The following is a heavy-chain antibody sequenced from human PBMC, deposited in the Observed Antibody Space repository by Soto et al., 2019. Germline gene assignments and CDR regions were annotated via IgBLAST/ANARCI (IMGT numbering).Heavy chain of an antibody. CDR2: ISSGGSAI. CDR3: ARRGYCSGGSCYISMDV. D-gene: IGHD2-15*01. CDR1: GFTFSDYY. J-gene: IGHJ6*03. V-gene: IGHV3-11*01. Sequence: QVQLVESGGGLVKPGGSLRLSCAASGFTFSDYYMTWIRQAPGKGLEWVSYISSGGSAIYYADSVKGRFTISRDNAKNSLYLQMNSLRGEDTAVYYCARRGYCSGGSCYISMDVWGKGTTVTVSS.